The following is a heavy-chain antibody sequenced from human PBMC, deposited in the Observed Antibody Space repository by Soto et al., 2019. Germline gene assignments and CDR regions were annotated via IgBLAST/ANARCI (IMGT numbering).Heavy chain of an antibody. D-gene: IGHD1-1*01. Sequence: QVQLQESGPGLVKPSQTLSLTCTVSGGSISSGGYYWSWIRQHPGKGLEWIGYIYYSGSTYYNPSLKSRVTISVDTSKNQFSLKLSSVTAADTAVYYCARDRKPHKPNEHTNWCDPWGQGTLVTVSS. CDR3: ARDRKPHKPNEHTNWCDP. CDR2: IYYSGST. CDR1: GGSISSGGYY. V-gene: IGHV4-31*03. J-gene: IGHJ5*02.